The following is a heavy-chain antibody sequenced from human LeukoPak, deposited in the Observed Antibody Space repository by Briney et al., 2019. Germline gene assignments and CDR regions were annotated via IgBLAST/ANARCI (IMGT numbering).Heavy chain of an antibody. CDR3: VREASGGYFDY. D-gene: IGHD3-16*01. J-gene: IGHJ4*02. V-gene: IGHV1-46*01. Sequence: ASLKVSCKASGYTFSTYHMNWVRQAPGQGLEWMGTIRPSNGNTNYAQSFRGRVTMTRDTSTSTVYMELTSLTSEDTAVYYCVREASGGYFDYWGQGTQVTVSS. CDR2: IRPSNGNT. CDR1: GYTFSTYH.